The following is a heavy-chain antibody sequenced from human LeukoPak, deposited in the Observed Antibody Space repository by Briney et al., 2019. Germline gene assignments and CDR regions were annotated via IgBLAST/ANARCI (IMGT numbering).Heavy chain of an antibody. CDR1: GFTFSDYY. CDR2: ISSSGSTI. Sequence: GGSLRLSCVASGFTFSDYYMSWIRQAPGKGLEWVSYISSSGSTIYYADSVKGRFTISRDNAKNSLYLQMNSLRAEDTAVYYCARDNYSSGWAYYYYGMDVWGQGTTVTVSS. D-gene: IGHD6-19*01. CDR3: ARDNYSSGWAYYYYGMDV. J-gene: IGHJ6*02. V-gene: IGHV3-11*01.